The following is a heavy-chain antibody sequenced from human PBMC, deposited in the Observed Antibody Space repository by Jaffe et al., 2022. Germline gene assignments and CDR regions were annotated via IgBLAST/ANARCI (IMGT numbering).Heavy chain of an antibody. CDR3: ARGGGPLEFYYYYYYYMDV. J-gene: IGHJ6*03. CDR2: IYHSGST. Sequence: QVQLQESGPGLVKPSGTLSLTCAVSGGSISSSNWWSWVRQPPGKGLEWIGEIYHSGSTNYNPSLKSRVTISVDKSKNQFSLKLSSVTAADTAVYYCARGGGPLEFYYYYYYYMDVWGKGTTVTVSS. CDR1: GGSISSSNW. V-gene: IGHV4-4*02. D-gene: IGHD3-3*01.